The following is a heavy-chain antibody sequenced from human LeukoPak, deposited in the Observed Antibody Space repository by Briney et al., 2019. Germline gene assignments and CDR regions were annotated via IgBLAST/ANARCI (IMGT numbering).Heavy chain of an antibody. J-gene: IGHJ4*02. CDR1: GGSITGSYY. Sequence: SETLSLTCTVSGGSITGSYYWGWIRQTPGERLEWIGSVFYSGGTYYNPSLKSRVAISVDTSKNQFSLKLSSVTAADTAVYYCARRDNEYVFDFWGQGTLVTVSS. D-gene: IGHD3-16*01. CDR3: ARRDNEYVFDF. V-gene: IGHV4-39*01. CDR2: VFYSGGT.